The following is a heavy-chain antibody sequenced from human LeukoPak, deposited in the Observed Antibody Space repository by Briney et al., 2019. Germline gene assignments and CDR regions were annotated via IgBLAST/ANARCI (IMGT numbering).Heavy chain of an antibody. J-gene: IGHJ4*02. CDR3: AKQLGYCSDGSCYFPY. CDR1: GFTFSSSA. D-gene: IGHD2-15*01. V-gene: IGHV3-23*01. Sequence: GGSLRLSCAASGFTFSSSAMSWVRQAPGKGLEWVSAISNNGGYTYYADSVQGRFTISRDNSKSRLCLQMNSLRAEDTAVYYCAKQLGYCSDGSCYFPYWGQGTLVTVSS. CDR2: ISNNGGYT.